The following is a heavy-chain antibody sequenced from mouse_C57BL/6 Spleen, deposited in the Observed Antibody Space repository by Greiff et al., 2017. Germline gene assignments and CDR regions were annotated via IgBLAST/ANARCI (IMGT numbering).Heavy chain of an antibody. J-gene: IGHJ4*01. Sequence: EVQLQQSGPELVKPGASVKISCKASGYSFTGYYMNWVKQSPEKSLEWIGEINPSTGGTTYNQKFKAKATLTVDKSSSTAYMQLKSRTSEDSAVYYCASTTVVAYYYAMDYWGQGTSVTVSS. CDR2: INPSTGGT. V-gene: IGHV1-42*01. CDR1: GYSFTGYY. D-gene: IGHD1-1*01. CDR3: ASTTVVAYYYAMDY.